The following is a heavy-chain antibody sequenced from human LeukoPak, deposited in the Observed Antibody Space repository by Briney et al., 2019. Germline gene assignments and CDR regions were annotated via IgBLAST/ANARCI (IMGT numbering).Heavy chain of an antibody. D-gene: IGHD4-17*01. J-gene: IGHJ4*02. V-gene: IGHV3-30*18. CDR3: AKNGLRDYGDYVYFDY. CDR1: GFTFSSYG. CDR2: ISYDGSNK. Sequence: GGSLRLSCAASGFTFSSYGMHWVRQAPGKGLEWVAVISYDGSNKYYADSVKGRFTFSRDNSKNTLYLQMNSLRAEDTTVYYCAKNGLRDYGDYVYFDYWGQGTLVTVSS.